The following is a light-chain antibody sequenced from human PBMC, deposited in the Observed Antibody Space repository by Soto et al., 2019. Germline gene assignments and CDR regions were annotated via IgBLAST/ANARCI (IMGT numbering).Light chain of an antibody. J-gene: IGKJ3*01. CDR2: AAS. CDR3: QQSHSTPFT. V-gene: IGKV1-39*01. Sequence: DLQMTQSPSSLSASVGDTVTITCRASQSISSYLNWYQQKPGKAPKLLIYAASSLQSGVPSRFSGSGSGTHFTLTIISLQPEDFAAYYCQQSHSTPFTFGPGTKVDIK. CDR1: QSISSY.